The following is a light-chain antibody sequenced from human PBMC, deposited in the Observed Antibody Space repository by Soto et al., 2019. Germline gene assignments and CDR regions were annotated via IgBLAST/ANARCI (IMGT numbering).Light chain of an antibody. V-gene: IGLV2-14*01. Sequence: QSALTQPASVSGSPGQSITISCTGTSSDVGGYNYVSWYQQHSGKAPKLMIYEISNRPSGVSNRFSASKSGNTASLTISGLQAEDEADYYCSSYTSSNTLEVFGGGTQLTVL. CDR3: SSYTSSNTLEV. J-gene: IGLJ3*02. CDR2: EIS. CDR1: SSDVGGYNY.